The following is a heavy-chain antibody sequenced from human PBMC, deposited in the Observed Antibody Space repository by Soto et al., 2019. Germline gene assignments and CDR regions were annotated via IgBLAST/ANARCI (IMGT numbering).Heavy chain of an antibody. D-gene: IGHD6-13*01. CDR3: ARLGDSSSWCGPFDY. CDR1: GGSISSSSYY. V-gene: IGHV4-39*01. J-gene: IGHJ4*02. Sequence: QLQLQESGPGLVKPSETLSLTCTVSGGSISSSSYYWGWIRQPPGKGLGWIGSIYYSGRTYYNPSLKSRVTISVDTSKNQCSLKLSSVTAADTAVYYCARLGDSSSWCGPFDYWGQGTLVTVSS. CDR2: IYYSGRT.